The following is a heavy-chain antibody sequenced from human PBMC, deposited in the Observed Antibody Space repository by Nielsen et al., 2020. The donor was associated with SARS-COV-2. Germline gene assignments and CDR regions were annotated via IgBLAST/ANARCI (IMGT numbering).Heavy chain of an antibody. CDR3: AQLVSGEGNYYYYGMDV. CDR1: GGTFSSYA. J-gene: IGHJ6*02. CDR2: IIPIFGTA. Sequence: SVKVSCKASGGTFSSYAISWVRQAPGQGLEWMGGIIPIFGTANYAQKFQGRVTITADESTSTAYMELSSLRSEDTAVYYCAQLVSGEGNYYYYGMDVWGQGTTVTVSS. V-gene: IGHV1-69*13. D-gene: IGHD6-13*01.